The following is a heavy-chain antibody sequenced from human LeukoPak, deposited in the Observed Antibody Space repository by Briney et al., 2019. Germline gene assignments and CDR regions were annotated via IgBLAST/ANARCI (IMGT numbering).Heavy chain of an antibody. CDR2: ISGSGGST. J-gene: IGHJ1*01. V-gene: IGHV3-23*01. CDR1: GFTFSSYA. CDR3: AKDLTGIAAAAYAEYFQH. Sequence: GGSLRLSCAASGFTFSSYAMSWVRQAPGKGLEWDSAISGSGGSTYYADSVKGRFTISRDNSKNTLYLQMNSLRAEDTAVYYCAKDLTGIAAAAYAEYFQHWGQGTLVTVSS. D-gene: IGHD6-13*01.